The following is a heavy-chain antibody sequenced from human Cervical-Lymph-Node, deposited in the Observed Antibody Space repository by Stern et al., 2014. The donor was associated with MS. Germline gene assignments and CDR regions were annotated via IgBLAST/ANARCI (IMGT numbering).Heavy chain of an antibody. J-gene: IGHJ5*02. CDR3: ARRGSARRGSGWLDP. CDR1: GGTSNSHG. Sequence: VQLVESGAEVKKPGASVKVSCKASGGTSNSHGISWVRQAPGKGLEWMGGIIPVLSTIDYAQKFQGRVTITADESTSTTYMELSSLRSEDTAVYYCARRGSARRGSGWLDPWGQGTLVTVSS. V-gene: IGHV1-69*01. CDR2: IIPVLSTI. D-gene: IGHD3-10*01.